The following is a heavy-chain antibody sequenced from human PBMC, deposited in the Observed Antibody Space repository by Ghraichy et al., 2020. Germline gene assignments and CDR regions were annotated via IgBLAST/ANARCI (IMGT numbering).Heavy chain of an antibody. CDR2: TYYRSKWYN. Sequence: QTLSLTCAISGDSVSSNSAAWNWIRQSPSRGLEWLGRTYYRSKWYNDYAVSVKSRITINPDTSKNQFSLQLNSVTPEDTAVYYCAKDRWPMVRGVFLNWFDPWGQGTLVTVSS. CDR1: GDSVSSNSAA. CDR3: AKDRWPMVRGVFLNWFDP. J-gene: IGHJ5*02. D-gene: IGHD3-10*01. V-gene: IGHV6-1*01.